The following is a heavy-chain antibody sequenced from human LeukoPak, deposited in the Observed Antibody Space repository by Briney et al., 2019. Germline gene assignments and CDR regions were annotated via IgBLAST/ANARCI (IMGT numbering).Heavy chain of an antibody. CDR3: ASRIIAVAGMFVY. CDR2: IYYSGST. D-gene: IGHD6-19*01. V-gene: IGHV4-30-4*08. Sequence: PSETLSLTCTVSGGSISSGDYYWSWIRQPPGTGLEWIGYIYYSGSTYYNPSLESRVTISVDTSKNQFSLKLSSVTAADTAVYYCASRIIAVAGMFVYWGQGTLVTASS. J-gene: IGHJ4*02. CDR1: GGSISSGDYY.